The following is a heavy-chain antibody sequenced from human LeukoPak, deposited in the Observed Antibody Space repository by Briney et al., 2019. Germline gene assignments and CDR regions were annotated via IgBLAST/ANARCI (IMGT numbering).Heavy chain of an antibody. CDR3: ARDYGGGSYVYFDY. J-gene: IGHJ4*02. Sequence: SETLSLTCVVYGESFSGYYWTWIRQPPGKGLEWIGEIIDTGSTNYNPSLKSRVTISVDTSKNQFSLKLSSVTAADTAVYYCARDYGGGSYVYFDYWGQGTLVTVSS. D-gene: IGHD1-26*01. CDR2: IIDTGST. CDR1: GESFSGYY. V-gene: IGHV4-34*12.